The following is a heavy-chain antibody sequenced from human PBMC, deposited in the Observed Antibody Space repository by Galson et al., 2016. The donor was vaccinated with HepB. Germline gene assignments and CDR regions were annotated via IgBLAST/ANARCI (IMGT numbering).Heavy chain of an antibody. CDR2: ITTGGERT. J-gene: IGHJ6*02. Sequence: SLRLSCAASGFTLGNHVMTWVRQAPGKGLEWVSAITTGGERTWYAESVRGRFTISRDNPNNTLHLQMNSLRVEDTALYFCARRMMPWGFMDVWGQGTTVIVSS. D-gene: IGHD3-16*01. V-gene: IGHV3-23*01. CDR1: GFTLGNHV. CDR3: ARRMMPWGFMDV.